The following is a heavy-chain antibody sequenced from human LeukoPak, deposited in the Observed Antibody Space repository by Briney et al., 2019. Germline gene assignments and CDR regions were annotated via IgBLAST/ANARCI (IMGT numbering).Heavy chain of an antibody. D-gene: IGHD3-3*01. V-gene: IGHV1-8*01. Sequence: GASVKVSCKASGYTFTSYDINWVRQATGQGLEWMGWMNPNSGNTGYAQKFQGRVTMTRNTSISTAYMELSSLRSEDTAVYYCARGVRTIFGVVTTDNYMDVWGKGTTVTVSS. J-gene: IGHJ6*03. CDR3: ARGVRTIFGVVTTDNYMDV. CDR1: GYTFTSYD. CDR2: MNPNSGNT.